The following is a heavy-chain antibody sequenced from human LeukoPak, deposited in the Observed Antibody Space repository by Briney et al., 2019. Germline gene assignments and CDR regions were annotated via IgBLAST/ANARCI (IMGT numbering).Heavy chain of an antibody. CDR2: VSNSGGST. J-gene: IGHJ4*02. CDR1: GFTFSNYA. D-gene: IGHD3-10*01. Sequence: GGSLRLSCAASGFTFSNYAMSWVRQAPGKRLEWVSTVSNSGGSTFYADSVKGRFTISRDYSKNTLYLQMNSLRAEDTAVYYCAKRGGNFDSGNYDYWGQGTLVTVSS. V-gene: IGHV3-23*01. CDR3: AKRGGNFDSGNYDY.